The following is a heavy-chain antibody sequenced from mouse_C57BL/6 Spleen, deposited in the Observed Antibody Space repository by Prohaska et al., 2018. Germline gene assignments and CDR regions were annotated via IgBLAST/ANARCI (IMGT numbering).Heavy chain of an antibody. D-gene: IGHD3-2*02. V-gene: IGHV1-59*01. CDR1: GYTFTSYW. CDR3: ARRGQLRPLYAMDY. J-gene: IGHJ4*01. CDR2: IDLSDSYT. Sequence: QVQLQQPGAELVRPGTSVKLSCKASGYTFTSYWMHWVKQRPGQGLEWIEVIDLSDSYTNYNQKFKGKATLTIDTSSSTAYMQLSSLTSEDSAVYYCARRGQLRPLYAMDYWGQGTSVTVSS.